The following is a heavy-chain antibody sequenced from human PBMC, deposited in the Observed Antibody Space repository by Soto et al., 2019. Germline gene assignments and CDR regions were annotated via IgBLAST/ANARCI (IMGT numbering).Heavy chain of an antibody. J-gene: IGHJ6*02. D-gene: IGHD3-16*02. CDR1: VYSFTNYW. Sequence: PGESLKISCKGSVYSFTNYWIGWVRQMPGKGLEWMGIIYPGDSDTRYSPSFQGQVTISADKSISTAYLQWSSLKASDTAMYYCARSVRTYVWGSYRYTHHYYGMDVWGQGTTVTVSS. V-gene: IGHV5-51*01. CDR3: ARSVRTYVWGSYRYTHHYYGMDV. CDR2: IYPGDSDT.